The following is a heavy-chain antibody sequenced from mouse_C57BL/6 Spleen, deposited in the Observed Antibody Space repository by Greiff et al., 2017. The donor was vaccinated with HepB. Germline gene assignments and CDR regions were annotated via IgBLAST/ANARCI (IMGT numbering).Heavy chain of an antibody. CDR3: ARWLNGNGGYYAMDY. J-gene: IGHJ4*01. D-gene: IGHD2-2*01. V-gene: IGHV1-69*01. CDR2: IDPSDSYT. Sequence: QVQLQQPGAELVMPGASVKLSCKASGYTFTSYWMHWVKQRPGQGLEWIGEIDPSDSYTNYNQKFKGKSTLTVDKSSSTAYMQLSSLTSEDSAVYYWARWLNGNGGYYAMDYWGQGTSVTVSS. CDR1: GYTFTSYW.